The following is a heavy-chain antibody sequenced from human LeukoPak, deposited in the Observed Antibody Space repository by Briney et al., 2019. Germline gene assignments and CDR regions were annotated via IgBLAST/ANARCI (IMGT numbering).Heavy chain of an antibody. D-gene: IGHD3-10*01. CDR1: GFTFSSYW. V-gene: IGHV3-7*01. CDR3: ARDSNVLLWFGELLGPMDV. Sequence: GGSLRLSCAASGFTFSSYWMSWVRQAPGKGLEWVANIQQDGSEKYYVDSVKGRFTISRDSAKKSLSLQMNSLRAEDTAVYYCARDSNVLLWFGELLGPMDVWGQGTTVTVSS. CDR2: IQQDGSEK. J-gene: IGHJ6*02.